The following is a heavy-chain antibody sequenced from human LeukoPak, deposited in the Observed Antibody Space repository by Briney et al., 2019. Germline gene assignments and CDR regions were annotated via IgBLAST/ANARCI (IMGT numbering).Heavy chain of an antibody. CDR1: GFTFNYTW. CDR2: IKQHGSEK. V-gene: IGHV3-7*01. D-gene: IGHD2/OR15-2a*01. CDR3: ARIGIDYLAFYHFDT. Sequence: GGSLRLSCAASGFTFNYTWMSWVRQAPGRGLEWVSTIKQHGSEKLYVDSVKGRFTISRDNTKNSLYLQMNRLGAEDTAVYYCARIGIDYLAFYHFDTWGQGNLVTVSS. J-gene: IGHJ4*02.